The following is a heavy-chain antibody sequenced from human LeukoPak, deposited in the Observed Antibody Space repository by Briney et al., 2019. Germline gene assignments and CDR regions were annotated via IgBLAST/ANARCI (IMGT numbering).Heavy chain of an antibody. D-gene: IGHD3-22*01. V-gene: IGHV3-48*02. Sequence: PGGSLRLSCAASGFTFSSYSMNWVRQAPGKGLEWVSYISSSSSTIYYADSVKGRFTISRDNAKNSLYLQMNSLRDEDTAVYYCAREVAYYDSNYFDYWGQGTLVTVSS. CDR1: GFTFSSYS. J-gene: IGHJ4*02. CDR3: AREVAYYDSNYFDY. CDR2: ISSSSSTI.